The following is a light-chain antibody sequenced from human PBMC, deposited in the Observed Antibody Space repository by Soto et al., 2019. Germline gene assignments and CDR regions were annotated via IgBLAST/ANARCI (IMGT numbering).Light chain of an antibody. CDR3: QQSYSTPWT. CDR2: ATS. CDR1: QSISSY. V-gene: IGKV1-39*01. Sequence: DIRMTQSPSSLSASVGDRVTITCRASQSISSYLNWYQQKPGKATKLLIHATSSLQSGVPSRFSGSGSGTDFTLTISSLQPEDFATYYCQQSYSTPWTFGQGTKVEIK. J-gene: IGKJ1*01.